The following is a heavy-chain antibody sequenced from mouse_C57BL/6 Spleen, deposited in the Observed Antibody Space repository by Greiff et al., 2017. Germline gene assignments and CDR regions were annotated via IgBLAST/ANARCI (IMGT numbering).Heavy chain of an antibody. J-gene: IGHJ4*01. D-gene: IGHD2-5*01. CDR2: IYPGDGDT. V-gene: IGHV1-82*01. CDR1: GYAFSSSW. Sequence: QVQLKQSGPELVKPGASVKISCKASGYAFSSSWMNWVKQRPGKGLEWIGRIYPGDGDTNYNGKFKGKATLTADKSSSTAYMQLSSLTSEDSAVYFCARHSNLYYAMDYWGQGTSVTVSS. CDR3: ARHSNLYYAMDY.